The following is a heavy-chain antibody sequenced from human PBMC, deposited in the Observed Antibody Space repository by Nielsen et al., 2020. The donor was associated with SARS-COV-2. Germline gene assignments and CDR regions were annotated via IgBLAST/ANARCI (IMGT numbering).Heavy chain of an antibody. CDR2: IIPIFGTA. CDR1: GGTFSSYA. CDR3: ARSYGSGSYDAFDI. Sequence: SVKVSCKASGGTFSSYAISWVRQAPGQGLEWMGGIIPIFGTANYAQKFQGRATITADKSTSTAYMELSSLRSEDTAVYYCARSYGSGSYDAFDIWGQGTMVTVSS. D-gene: IGHD3-10*01. J-gene: IGHJ3*02. V-gene: IGHV1-69*06.